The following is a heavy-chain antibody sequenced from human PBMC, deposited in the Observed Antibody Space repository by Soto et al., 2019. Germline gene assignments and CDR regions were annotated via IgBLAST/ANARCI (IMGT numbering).Heavy chain of an antibody. CDR3: ARPPSSSSWYYFDY. Sequence: ASVKVSCKASGYTFTSYAMHWVRQAPGQRLGWMGWINAGNGNTKYSQKFQGRVTITRDTSASTAYMELSSLRSEDTAVYYCARPPSSSSWYYFDYWGQGTLVTVSS. D-gene: IGHD6-13*01. J-gene: IGHJ4*02. CDR1: GYTFTSYA. CDR2: INAGNGNT. V-gene: IGHV1-3*01.